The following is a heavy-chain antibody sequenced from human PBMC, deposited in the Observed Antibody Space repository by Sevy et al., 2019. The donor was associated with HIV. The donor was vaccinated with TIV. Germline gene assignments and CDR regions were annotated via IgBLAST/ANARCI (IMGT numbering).Heavy chain of an antibody. CDR2: IYSDGTT. J-gene: IGHJ4*02. CDR1: GFTVSINY. CDR3: ARGKGGYGYWLNY. Sequence: GGSLRLSCSASGFTVSINYMTWVRQAPGKGLEWVSVIYSDGTTHHGDSVKGRFTISRDNSENTLYLQMNSLRVEDTDVYNCARGKGGYGYWLNYWGQGTLVTVTS. D-gene: IGHD5-18*01. V-gene: IGHV3-66*01.